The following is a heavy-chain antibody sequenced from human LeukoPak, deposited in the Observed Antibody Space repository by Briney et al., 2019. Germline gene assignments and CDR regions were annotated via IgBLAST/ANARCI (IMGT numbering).Heavy chain of an antibody. CDR1: GLTFNNAW. V-gene: IGHV3-48*02. Sequence: GGSLRLSCAASGLTFNNAWMNWVRQAPGKGLEWVSYISSSSSTIYYADSVKGRFTISRDNAKNSLYLQMNSLRDEDTAVYYCARGGTYYDFWSGYYLDYWGQGTLVTVSS. CDR2: ISSSSSTI. J-gene: IGHJ4*02. CDR3: ARGGTYYDFWSGYYLDY. D-gene: IGHD3-3*01.